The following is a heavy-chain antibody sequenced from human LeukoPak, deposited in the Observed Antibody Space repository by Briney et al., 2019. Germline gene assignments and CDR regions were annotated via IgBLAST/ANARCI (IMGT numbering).Heavy chain of an antibody. V-gene: IGHV3-30*02. CDR3: AKGTPGYSGYDPLDY. J-gene: IGHJ4*02. CDR2: IRNDGHNQ. Sequence: GGSLRHSCAASGFTFSTYGMHWVRQAPGKGLEWVAFIRNDGHNQYYGHSVKGRFTISRDNSKNTVFLQMNGLRAEDTAVYYCAKGTPGYSGYDPLDYWGQGTLVTVSS. CDR1: GFTFSTYG. D-gene: IGHD5-12*01.